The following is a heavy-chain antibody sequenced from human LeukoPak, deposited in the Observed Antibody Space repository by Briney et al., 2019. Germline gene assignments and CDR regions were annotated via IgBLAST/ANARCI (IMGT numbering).Heavy chain of an antibody. Sequence: GGSLRLSCAASGFTFSSYSMNWVRQTPGKGLEWVSYISSSSSTIQYADAVKGRFTISRDNAKNSLYLQMNSLREEDTAVYYCERFAGEDYWGQGTLVTVSS. J-gene: IGHJ4*02. V-gene: IGHV3-48*02. CDR1: GFTFSSYS. D-gene: IGHD3-10*01. CDR3: ERFAGEDY. CDR2: ISSSSSTI.